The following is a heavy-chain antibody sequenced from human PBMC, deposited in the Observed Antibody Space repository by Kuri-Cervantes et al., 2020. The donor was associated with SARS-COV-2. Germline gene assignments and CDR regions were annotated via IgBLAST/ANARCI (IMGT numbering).Heavy chain of an antibody. Sequence: GSLRLSCAASGSTFSSYAMSWNRQPPGKGLEWIGSIYYTGSTYYNPSLKSRVTISVDTSKNQFSLKLTSVTAADTAVYYCARRSYYDFFTGYYIPFYMDVWGKGTTVTVSS. D-gene: IGHD3-9*01. V-gene: IGHV4-39*01. J-gene: IGHJ6*03. CDR2: IYYTGST. CDR3: ARRSYYDFFTGYYIPFYMDV. CDR1: GSTFSSYA.